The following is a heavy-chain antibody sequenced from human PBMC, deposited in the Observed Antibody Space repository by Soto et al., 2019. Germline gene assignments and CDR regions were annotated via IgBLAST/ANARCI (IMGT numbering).Heavy chain of an antibody. CDR3: TYYDILTGTMAPYYYGMDV. V-gene: IGHV3-49*04. J-gene: IGHJ6*02. CDR1: GFTFGDYA. CDR2: IRSKAYGGTT. D-gene: IGHD3-9*01. Sequence: LSCTASGFTFGDYAMSWVRQAPGKGLEWVGFIRSKAYGGTTEYAASVKGRFTISRDDSKSIAYLQMNSLKTEDTAVYYCTYYDILTGTMAPYYYGMDVWGQGTTVTVS.